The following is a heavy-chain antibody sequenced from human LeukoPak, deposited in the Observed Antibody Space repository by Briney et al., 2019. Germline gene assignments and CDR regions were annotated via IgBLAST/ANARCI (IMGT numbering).Heavy chain of an antibody. J-gene: IGHJ4*02. CDR1: GYTFTSYT. CDR2: ISAYNGNT. D-gene: IGHD1-1*01. CDR3: ARGAGQLELLDY. V-gene: IGHV1-18*01. Sequence: GASVKVSCKPSGYTFTSYTISWVRQAPGQRLEWVGWISAYNGNTRYAEELQGRITMTTDTSRTTAYMELRSLTSDDTAIYYRARGAGQLELLDYWGQGTLVTVSS.